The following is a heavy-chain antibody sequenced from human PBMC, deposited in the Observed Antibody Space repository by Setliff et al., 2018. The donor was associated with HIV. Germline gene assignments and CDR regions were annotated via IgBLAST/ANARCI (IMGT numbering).Heavy chain of an antibody. CDR2: ISTTGST. CDR3: ARGHDNKYYYFYYMDV. D-gene: IGHD3-9*01. J-gene: IGHJ6*03. Sequence: SETLSLTCTVSGDSISSGSSFWIWIRQPAGKELEWIRHISTTGSTNYNPSLKSRVIMSVDTSRNQFSLKLSSVTAADTAVYYCARGHDNKYYYFYYMDVWGKGTTVTVSS. V-gene: IGHV4-61*09. CDR1: GDSISSGSSF.